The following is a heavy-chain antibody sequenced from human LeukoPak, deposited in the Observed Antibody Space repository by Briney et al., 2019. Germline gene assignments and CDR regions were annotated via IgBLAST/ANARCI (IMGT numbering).Heavy chain of an antibody. Sequence: GGSLRLSCAASGFTFSSYAMSWVRQAPGKGLEWVSALSGNGGNTYYADSVKGRFTISRDDANNTLYLQMNSLRAEDTAVYYCAGGTFAFEYWGQGTLVTVSS. J-gene: IGHJ4*02. CDR3: AGGTFAFEY. V-gene: IGHV3-23*01. CDR1: GFTFSSYA. CDR2: LSGNGGNT. D-gene: IGHD2-21*01.